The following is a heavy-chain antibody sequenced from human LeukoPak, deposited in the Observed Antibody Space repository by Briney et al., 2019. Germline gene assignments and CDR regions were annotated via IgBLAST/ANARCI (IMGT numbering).Heavy chain of an antibody. J-gene: IGHJ4*02. V-gene: IGHV3-30*18. CDR2: ISYDGSNK. CDR1: GFTFSSYG. CDR3: AKAALTYYDFWGGYDNFDY. Sequence: GGSLRLSCAASGFTFSSYGMHWVRQAPGKGLEWVAVISYDGSNKYYADSVKGRFTISRDNSKNTLYLQMNSLRAEDTAVYYCAKAALTYYDFWGGYDNFDYWGQGTLVTVSS. D-gene: IGHD3-3*01.